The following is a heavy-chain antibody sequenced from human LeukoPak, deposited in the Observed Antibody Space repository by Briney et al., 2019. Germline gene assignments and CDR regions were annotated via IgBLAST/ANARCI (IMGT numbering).Heavy chain of an antibody. D-gene: IGHD6-13*01. CDR1: GGSISSYY. J-gene: IGHJ4*02. CDR3: ARLRPLYSSSWYADY. V-gene: IGHV4-59*08. Sequence: SETLSLTCTVSGGSISSYYWSWIRPPPGKGLEWSGYIYYSGSTNYNPSLKGRVTISVDTSKNQFSLKLSSVTAADTAVYYCARLRPLYSSSWYADYWGQGTLVTVSS. CDR2: IYYSGST.